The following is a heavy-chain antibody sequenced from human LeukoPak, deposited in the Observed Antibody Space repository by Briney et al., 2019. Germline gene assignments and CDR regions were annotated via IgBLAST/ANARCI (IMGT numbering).Heavy chain of an antibody. Sequence: GGSLRLSCAASGFTVSGYWMSWVRQAPGKGLEWVANIKQDESETYYVDSMKGRFTISRDNAKNSLFLQMDSLRAEDTAVYFCAREVSHWFFDVWGRGALVTVSS. CDR1: GFTVSGYW. CDR3: AREVSHWFFDV. V-gene: IGHV3-7*01. CDR2: IKQDESET. J-gene: IGHJ2*01.